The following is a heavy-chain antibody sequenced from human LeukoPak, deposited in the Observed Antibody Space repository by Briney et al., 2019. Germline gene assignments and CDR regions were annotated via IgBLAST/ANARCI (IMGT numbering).Heavy chain of an antibody. V-gene: IGHV3-30*18. Sequence: GGSLRLSCAASGFTFNSYSMNWVRQAPGKGLEWVAVISYDGNNKYYADSVKGRFTISRDNSKNTLYLQMNSLRAEDTAVYYCAKESWGSGWYFDLWGRGTLVTVSS. D-gene: IGHD7-27*01. CDR3: AKESWGSGWYFDL. J-gene: IGHJ2*01. CDR1: GFTFNSYS. CDR2: ISYDGNNK.